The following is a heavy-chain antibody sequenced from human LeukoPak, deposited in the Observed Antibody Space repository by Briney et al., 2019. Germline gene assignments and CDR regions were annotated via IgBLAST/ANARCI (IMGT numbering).Heavy chain of an antibody. CDR2: IRSKAYGGTT. V-gene: IGHV3-49*04. CDR1: GFTFGDYA. D-gene: IGHD6-19*01. CDR3: TRDVSSSGWYDY. Sequence: GCLRLSCIASGFTFGDYAMSWVRQAPGEGVVGVGFIRSKAYGGTTEYAASVKGRFTISRDDSKGSAYLQMSSLKTEDTAVYYCTRDVSSSGWYDYWGQGTLVTVSS. J-gene: IGHJ4*02.